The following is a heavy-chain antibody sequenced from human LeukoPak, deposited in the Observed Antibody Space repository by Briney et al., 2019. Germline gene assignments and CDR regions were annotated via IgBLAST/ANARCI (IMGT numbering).Heavy chain of an antibody. J-gene: IGHJ3*02. CDR2: VHETGYA. V-gene: IGHV4-38-2*02. Sequence: SETLSLTCSVSGSSFRSGHYWGWIRQSSGEGLEWIGNVHETGYANYNPSLRSRVTISVDPSKSQFSLRLTSVTAADTAVYYCARTVVTAAIDGFQIWGQGTMVTVSS. CDR3: ARTVVTAAIDGFQI. CDR1: GSSFRSGHY. D-gene: IGHD2-21*02.